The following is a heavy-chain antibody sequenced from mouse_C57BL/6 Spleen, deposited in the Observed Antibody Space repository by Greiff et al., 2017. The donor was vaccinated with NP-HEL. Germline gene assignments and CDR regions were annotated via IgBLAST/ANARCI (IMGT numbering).Heavy chain of an antibody. CDR1: GFTFSDFY. CDR3: ARDAGDYSWFAY. CDR2: SRNKANDYTT. V-gene: IGHV7-1*01. J-gene: IGHJ3*01. Sequence: EVQLVESGGGLVQSGRSLRLSCATSGFTFSDFYMEWVRQAPGKGLEWIAASRNKANDYTTEYSADVKGRFIVSRDTSQSILYLQMHALRAEDTAIYYCARDAGDYSWFAYWGQGTLVTVSA. D-gene: IGHD1-1*01.